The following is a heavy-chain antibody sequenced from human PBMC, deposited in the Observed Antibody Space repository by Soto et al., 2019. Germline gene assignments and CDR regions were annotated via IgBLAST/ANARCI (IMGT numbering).Heavy chain of an antibody. D-gene: IGHD3-22*01. Sequence: PGGSLRLSCAASGSTVSSNYMSWVRQAPGKGLEWVSVIYSGGSTYYADSVKGRFTISRDNSKNTLYLQMNSLRAEDTAVYYCARDNKYYYDSSGYAPRGSEVGDAFDIWGQGTMLPVSS. V-gene: IGHV3-66*01. CDR2: IYSGGST. CDR3: ARDNKYYYDSSGYAPRGSEVGDAFDI. CDR1: GSTVSSNY. J-gene: IGHJ3*02.